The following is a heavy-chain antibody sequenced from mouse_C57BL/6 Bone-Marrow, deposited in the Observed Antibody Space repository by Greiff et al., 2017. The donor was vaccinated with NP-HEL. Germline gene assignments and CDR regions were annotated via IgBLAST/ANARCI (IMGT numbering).Heavy chain of an antibody. CDR2: INPSSGYT. D-gene: IGHD1-1*01. Sequence: VQLQQSGAELARPGASVKMSCKASGYTFTSYTMHWVKQRPGQGLEWIGYINPSSGYTKSNQKFKDKATLTADKSSSTAYMQLSSLTSEDSAVYYCARLGVVASDYWGQGTTLTVSS. CDR1: GYTFTSYT. CDR3: ARLGVVASDY. J-gene: IGHJ2*01. V-gene: IGHV1-4*01.